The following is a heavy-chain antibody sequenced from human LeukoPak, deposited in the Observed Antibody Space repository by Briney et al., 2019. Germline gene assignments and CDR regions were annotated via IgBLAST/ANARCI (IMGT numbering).Heavy chain of an antibody. CDR2: INQDGSEK. V-gene: IGHV3-7*01. CDR3: AKDLYGDYGY. CDR1: GFTFSSYW. D-gene: IGHD4-17*01. Sequence: GGSLRLSCAASGFTFSSYWMNWVRQAPGKGLEWVANINQDGSEKYYVDSVRGRFTISRDNAKNSLYLQMNSLRAEDTAVYYCAKDLYGDYGYWGQGTLVTVSS. J-gene: IGHJ4*02.